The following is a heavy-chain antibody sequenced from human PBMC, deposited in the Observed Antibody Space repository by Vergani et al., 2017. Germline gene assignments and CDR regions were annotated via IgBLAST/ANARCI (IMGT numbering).Heavy chain of an antibody. V-gene: IGHV4-61*02. J-gene: IGHJ1*01. CDR2: IYTSGST. CDR3: ARDRVSPGYCSSTSCYTGAEYFQH. D-gene: IGHD2-2*02. CDR1: GGSISSGSYY. Sequence: QVQLQESGPGLVKPSQTLSLTCTVSGGSISSGSYYWSWIRQPAGKGLEWLRRIYTSGSTNYNPSLKSRVTMSVDTSKNQFSLKLSSVTAAGTAVYYCARDRVSPGYCSSTSCYTGAEYFQHWGQGTLVTVSS.